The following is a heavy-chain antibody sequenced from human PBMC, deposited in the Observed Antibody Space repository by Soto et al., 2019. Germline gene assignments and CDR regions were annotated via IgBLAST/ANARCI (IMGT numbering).Heavy chain of an antibody. V-gene: IGHV4-4*02. CDR3: ACSTLGYCSGGSCYSGYYMDV. CDR2: IYHSGST. Sequence: SETLSLTCAVSSGSISSSNWWSWVRQPPGKGLEWFGEIYHSGSTNYNPSLKSRVTISVDKSKNQFSLKLSSVTAADTAVYYCACSTLGYCSGGSCYSGYYMDVWGKGTTVTVSS. D-gene: IGHD2-15*01. J-gene: IGHJ6*03. CDR1: SGSISSSNW.